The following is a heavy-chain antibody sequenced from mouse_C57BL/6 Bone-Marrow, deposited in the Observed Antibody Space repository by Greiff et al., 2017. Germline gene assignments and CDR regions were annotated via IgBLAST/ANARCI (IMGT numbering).Heavy chain of an antibody. CDR2: FLPGSGST. CDR3: ARSYYGSSDWYFDV. J-gene: IGHJ1*03. D-gene: IGHD1-1*01. CDR1: GYTFTGYW. V-gene: IGHV1-9*01. Sequence: VQLQESGAELMKPGASVKLSCKATGYTFTGYWIEWVKQRPGHGLEWIGEFLPGSGSTNYNEKFKGKATFTADTSSNTAYMQLSILTTEDSAIYYCARSYYGSSDWYFDVWGTGTTVTVSS.